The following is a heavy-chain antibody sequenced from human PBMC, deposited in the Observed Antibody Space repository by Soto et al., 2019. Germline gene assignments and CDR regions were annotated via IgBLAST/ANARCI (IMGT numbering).Heavy chain of an antibody. CDR1: GGTSSSYA. D-gene: IGHD6-6*01. CDR2: IIPIFGTA. V-gene: IGHV1-69*01. J-gene: IGHJ5*02. CDR3: ARARTTYSSSSLGWFDP. Sequence: QVQLVQSGAEVKKPGSSVKVSCKASGGTSSSYAISWVRQAPGQGLEWMGGIIPIFGTANYAQKFQGRVTITADESTSTAYMELSSLRSEDTAVYYCARARTTYSSSSLGWFDPWGQGTLVTVSS.